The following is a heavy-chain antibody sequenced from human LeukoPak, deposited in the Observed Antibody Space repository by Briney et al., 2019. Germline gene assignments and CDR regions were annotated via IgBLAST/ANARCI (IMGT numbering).Heavy chain of an antibody. CDR1: GFTFSSYG. CDR2: IWYDGNNK. V-gene: IGHV3-33*01. J-gene: IGHJ6*02. CDR3: AREYSSSGYYYGMDV. D-gene: IGHD6-6*01. Sequence: GGSLRLSCAASGFTFSSYGMHWVRQAPGKGLEWVAVIWYDGNNKYYADSVKGRFTISRDNSKNTLYLQMNSLRAEDTAVYYCAREYSSSGYYYGMDVWGQGTTVTVSS.